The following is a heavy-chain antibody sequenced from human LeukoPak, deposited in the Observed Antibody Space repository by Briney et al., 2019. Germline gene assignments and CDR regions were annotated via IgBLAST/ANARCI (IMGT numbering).Heavy chain of an antibody. CDR1: GGSFSGYY. CDR2: INHSGST. V-gene: IGHV4-34*01. D-gene: IGHD3-22*01. Sequence: SETLSLTCAVYGGSFSGYYWSWIRQPPGKGLEWIGEINHSGSTNYNPSLKSRVTISVDTSKNQFSLKLSSVTAADTAVYYCARGYYYDSSGYQYYFDYWGQGTLVTVSS. CDR3: ARGYYYDSSGYQYYFDY. J-gene: IGHJ4*02.